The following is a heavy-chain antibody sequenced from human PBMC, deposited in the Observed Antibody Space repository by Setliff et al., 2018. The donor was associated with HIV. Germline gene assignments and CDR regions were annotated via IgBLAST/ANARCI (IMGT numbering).Heavy chain of an antibody. D-gene: IGHD3-22*01. CDR2: IYYNGNI. V-gene: IGHV4-38-2*01. CDR3: ARARITMTGGRLEPYAFDR. J-gene: IGHJ3*01. Sequence: PSETLSLTCAVSGNSIGSGYYWGWIRQPPGKGLEWIASIYYNGNIYYNPSLKSRVTITMDTSKNQLSLKLRSVTAADTAVYYCARARITMTGGRLEPYAFDRWGQGTKVTVSS. CDR1: GNSIGSGYY.